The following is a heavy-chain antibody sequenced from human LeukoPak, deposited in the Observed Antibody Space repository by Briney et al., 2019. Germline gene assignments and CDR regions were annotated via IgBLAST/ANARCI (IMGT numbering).Heavy chain of an antibody. CDR3: ARRGYSGYDQAGWFDP. V-gene: IGHV4-59*08. Sequence: PSETLSLTCTVSGGSISSYYWSWIRQPPGKGLEWIGYVYYSGSTYYNPSLKSRVTISVDTSKNQFSLKLSSVTAADTAVYYCARRGYSGYDQAGWFDPWGQGTLVTVSS. J-gene: IGHJ5*02. D-gene: IGHD5-12*01. CDR2: VYYSGST. CDR1: GGSISSYY.